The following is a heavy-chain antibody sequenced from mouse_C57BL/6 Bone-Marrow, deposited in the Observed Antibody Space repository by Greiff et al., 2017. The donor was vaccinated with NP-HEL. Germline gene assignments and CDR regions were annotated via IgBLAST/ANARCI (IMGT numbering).Heavy chain of an antibody. CDR3: ARLGRSYYFDY. J-gene: IGHJ2*01. CDR1: GFTFSDYY. V-gene: IGHV5-12*01. Sequence: EVKLVESGGGLVQPGGSLKLSCAASGFTFSDYYMYWVRQTPEKRLEWVAYISNGGGSNYYPATVKGRFTISRDNAKNTLYLQMSSLKSEDTAMYYCARLGRSYYFDYWGQGTTLTVSS. CDR2: ISNGGGSN. D-gene: IGHD4-1*01.